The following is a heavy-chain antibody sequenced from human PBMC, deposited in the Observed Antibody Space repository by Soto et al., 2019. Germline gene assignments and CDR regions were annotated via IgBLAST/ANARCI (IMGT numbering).Heavy chain of an antibody. CDR3: AVELLAQLALDY. D-gene: IGHD1-26*01. CDR2: ISYDGSNK. V-gene: IGHV3-30*03. Sequence: QVQLVESGGGVVQPGRSLRLSCAASGFTFSSYGMHWVRQAPGKGLEWVAVISYDGSNKYYADSVKGRFTISRDNSKNTLYLQMNSLRAEDTAVYYCAVELLAQLALDYWGQGTLVTVAS. CDR1: GFTFSSYG. J-gene: IGHJ4*02.